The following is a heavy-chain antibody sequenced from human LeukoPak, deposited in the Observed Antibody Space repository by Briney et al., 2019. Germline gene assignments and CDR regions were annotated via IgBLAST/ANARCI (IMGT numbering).Heavy chain of an antibody. CDR3: AKDHSSSWYGGGDFDY. CDR1: EFSVGSNY. D-gene: IGHD6-13*01. Sequence: GGSLRLSCAASEFSVGSNYMTWVRQAPGKGLEWVSVNSGGNTYYADSVKGRFTISRDNAKNSLYLQMNSLRAEDMALYYCAKDHSSSWYGGGDFDYWGQGTLVTVSS. V-gene: IGHV3-53*05. CDR2: NSGGNT. J-gene: IGHJ4*02.